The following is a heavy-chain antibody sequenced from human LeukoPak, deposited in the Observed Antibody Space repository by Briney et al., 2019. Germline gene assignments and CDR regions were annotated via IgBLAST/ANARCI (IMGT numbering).Heavy chain of an antibody. V-gene: IGHV3-7*01. D-gene: IGHD3-22*01. CDR1: GFTFSSYW. CDR3: ARAGLRTMIVVVMDY. Sequence: PGGSLRLSCAASGFTFSSYWMSWVRQAPGKGLEWVANIKQDGSEKYYVDSVKGRFTISRDNAKNSLYLQMNSLRAEDTAVYYCARAGLRTMIVVVMDYWGQGTLVTVSS. CDR2: IKQDGSEK. J-gene: IGHJ4*02.